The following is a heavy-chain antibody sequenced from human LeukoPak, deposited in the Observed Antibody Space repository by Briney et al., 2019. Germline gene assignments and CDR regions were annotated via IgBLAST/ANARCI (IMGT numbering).Heavy chain of an antibody. CDR3: ANGAEWPNI. V-gene: IGHV3-7*01. CDR2: IKQDGSER. J-gene: IGHJ4*02. CDR1: GFTFSSFW. D-gene: IGHD3-3*01. Sequence: GGSLRLSCAASGFTFSSFWMSWVRQAPGKGLEWVANIKQDGSERNYVDSVRGRFTISRDNAKNLLYLQMNSLRAEDTAVYYCANGAEWPNIWGQGTLVTVPS.